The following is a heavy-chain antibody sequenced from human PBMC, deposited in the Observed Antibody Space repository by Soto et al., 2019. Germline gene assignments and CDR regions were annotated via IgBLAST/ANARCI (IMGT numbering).Heavy chain of an antibody. CDR2: ISAYNGNT. Sequence: ASVKVSCKASGYTFPSYGISWVRQAPGQGLEWMGWISAYNGNTNYAQKLQGRVTMTTDTSTSTAYMELRSLRSDDTAVYYCARERKYCSGGSCSYYFDYWGQGTLVTVSS. CDR1: GYTFPSYG. CDR3: ARERKYCSGGSCSYYFDY. D-gene: IGHD2-15*01. J-gene: IGHJ4*02. V-gene: IGHV1-18*01.